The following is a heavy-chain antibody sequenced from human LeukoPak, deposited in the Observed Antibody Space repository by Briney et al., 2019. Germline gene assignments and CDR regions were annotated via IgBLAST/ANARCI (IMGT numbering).Heavy chain of an antibody. CDR1: GGSISSYY. Sequence: SETLSLTCTVSGGSISSYYWSWIRQPAGKGLEWIGRIYTSGSTNYNPSLKSRVTMSVDTSKNQFSLKLSSVTAADTAVYYCARDQNGGGKNYYYYYYMDVWGKGTTVTVSS. V-gene: IGHV4-4*07. CDR3: ARDQNGGGKNYYYYYYMDV. J-gene: IGHJ6*03. CDR2: IYTSGST. D-gene: IGHD4-23*01.